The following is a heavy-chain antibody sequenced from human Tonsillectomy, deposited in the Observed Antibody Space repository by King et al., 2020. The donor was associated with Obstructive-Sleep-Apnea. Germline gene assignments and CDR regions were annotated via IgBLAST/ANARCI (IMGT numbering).Heavy chain of an antibody. Sequence: VQLVESWGGVVQPGRSLRLSCAASGFTFSSYGMHWVRQAPGKGLEWVAVIWYDGSNKYYADSVKGRFTISRDNSKNTLYLQMNSLRAEDTAVYYCATDVAAAGIAWFDPWGQGTLVTVSS. D-gene: IGHD6-13*01. CDR1: GFTFSSYG. V-gene: IGHV3-33*01. CDR2: IWYDGSNK. J-gene: IGHJ5*02. CDR3: ATDVAAAGIAWFDP.